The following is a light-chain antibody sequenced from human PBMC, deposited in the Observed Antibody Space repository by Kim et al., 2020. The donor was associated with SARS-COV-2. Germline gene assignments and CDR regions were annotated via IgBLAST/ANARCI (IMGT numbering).Light chain of an antibody. Sequence: HTVTISFAGSSSNVENNYVSWYQQHPGTAPQLLIYENNKRPSGIPDRFSGSKSGTSATLGITGLHTGDEADYYCGTWDSSLSVVYVFGTGTKVTVL. V-gene: IGLV1-51*01. CDR1: SSNVENNY. CDR3: GTWDSSLSVVYV. CDR2: ENN. J-gene: IGLJ1*01.